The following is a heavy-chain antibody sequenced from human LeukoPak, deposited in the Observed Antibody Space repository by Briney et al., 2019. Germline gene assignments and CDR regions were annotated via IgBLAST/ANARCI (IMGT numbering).Heavy chain of an antibody. Sequence: SETLSLTCTVSGGSISSYYWSWIRQPPGKGLEWIGYIYYRGSTNYNPSLKSRVTISVDTSKNQFSLKLSSVTAADTAVYYCARTYYYDSSGYYFDYWGQGTLVTASS. CDR3: ARTYYYDSSGYYFDY. V-gene: IGHV4-59*01. CDR1: GGSISSYY. J-gene: IGHJ4*02. D-gene: IGHD3-22*01. CDR2: IYYRGST.